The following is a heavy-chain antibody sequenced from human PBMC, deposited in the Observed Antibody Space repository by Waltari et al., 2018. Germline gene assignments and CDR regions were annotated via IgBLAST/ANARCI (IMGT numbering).Heavy chain of an antibody. J-gene: IGHJ5*02. V-gene: IGHV3-53*01. CDR2: LHAGGAA. CDR1: GFTVSHNY. D-gene: IGHD5-12*01. Sequence: EVQLVESGGGLIQPGGSLRLSCVASGFTVSHNYMSWVRQAPGKGLEWVSVLHAGGAAYYAESVKGRFTVSRDNSKNTLYLQMNSLRDKDTAIYFCARAGLGSPSQWLQLLDLWGQGTLVTVSS. CDR3: ARAGLGSPSQWLQLLDL.